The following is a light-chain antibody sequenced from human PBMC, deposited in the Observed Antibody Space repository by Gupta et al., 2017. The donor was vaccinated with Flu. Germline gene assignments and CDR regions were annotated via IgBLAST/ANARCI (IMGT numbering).Light chain of an antibody. J-gene: IGKJ1*01. CDR2: EAS. V-gene: IGKV3-11*01. CDR3: QQRRNCPWT. CDR1: QSVSSY. Sequence: PTTRYLSPRERGTLSCRASQSVSSYLDWYQQKPGQAPRLLIYEASNRETGIPARFSGSGYGTDFTLTISSLEAEDFGVYYCQQRRNCPWTFGQGTKVEIK.